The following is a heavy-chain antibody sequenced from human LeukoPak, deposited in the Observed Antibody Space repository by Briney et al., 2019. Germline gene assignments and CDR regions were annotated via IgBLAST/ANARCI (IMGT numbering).Heavy chain of an antibody. CDR3: ARHSEYYSGSGSASGYFDY. V-gene: IGHV4-34*01. CDR1: GGSFSGYY. J-gene: IGHJ4*02. Sequence: SETLSLTRAVYGGSFSGYYWRWIRPPPGKGLEWSGENNHSGSTNYNPSLKSRVTISVDTSTNQFSLKLISVTAADTAVYYCARHSEYYSGSGSASGYFDYWGQGTLVTVSS. CDR2: NNHSGST. D-gene: IGHD3-10*01.